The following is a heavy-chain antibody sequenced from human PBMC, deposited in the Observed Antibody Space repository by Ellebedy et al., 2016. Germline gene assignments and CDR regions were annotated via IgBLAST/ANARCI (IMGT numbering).Heavy chain of an antibody. D-gene: IGHD3-3*01. CDR2: IVFSGTAA. V-gene: IGHV3-21*01. CDR1: GFIFNVAG. Sequence: GESLKISXAASGFIFNVAGMTWVCQAPGKGLEWVATIVFSGTAAYYSDSVKGRFIISRDNVKNLVFLQMNSLRVEDTGVYYCARDGSEWSRDVWGQGTLVTVSS. J-gene: IGHJ4*02. CDR3: ARDGSEWSRDV.